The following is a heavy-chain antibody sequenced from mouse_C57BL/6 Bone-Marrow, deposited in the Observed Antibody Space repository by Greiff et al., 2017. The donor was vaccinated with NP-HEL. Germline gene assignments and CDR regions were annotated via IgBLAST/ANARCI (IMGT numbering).Heavy chain of an antibody. V-gene: IGHV1-80*01. Sequence: QVQLKQSGAELVKPGASVKISCKASGYEFSNYWMNWVKQRPGKGLEWIGQIYPGDGDTNYNGKFKDKATLTADKSSSTAYMQLSRLTPEDSAVYFCARGAYWGQGTLVTVSA. CDR1: GYEFSNYW. CDR2: IYPGDGDT. J-gene: IGHJ3*01. CDR3: ARGAY.